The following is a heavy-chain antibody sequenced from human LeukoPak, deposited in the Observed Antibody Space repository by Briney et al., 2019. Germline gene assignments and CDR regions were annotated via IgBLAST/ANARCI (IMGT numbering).Heavy chain of an antibody. D-gene: IGHD4-23*01. CDR2: ISYDGSNK. CDR1: GFTFSSYA. J-gene: IGHJ5*02. CDR3: AKDTSVASPPNWFDP. Sequence: GGSLRLSCAASGFTFSSYAMHWVRQAPGKGLEWVAVISYDGSNKYYADSVKGRFTISRDNAKNSLYLQMNSLRAEDTAVYYCAKDTSVASPPNWFDPWGQGTLVTVSS. V-gene: IGHV3-30-3*01.